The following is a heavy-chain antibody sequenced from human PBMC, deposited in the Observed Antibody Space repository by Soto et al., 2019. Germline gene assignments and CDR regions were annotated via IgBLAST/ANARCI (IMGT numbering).Heavy chain of an antibody. CDR2: ISGSGECR. CDR1: GFTFSSYS. J-gene: IGHJ1*01. Sequence: EVQLLESGGGLVRPGGSLRLSCAASGFTFSSYSMSWLRQAPGKGLEWVSVISGSGECRYYADSVQGRFTISRDNSKNMVFVQMNSLRAEDTAVYYCAKDSPSMVTTQIEGYFQHWGQGTLVTVSS. V-gene: IGHV3-23*01. CDR3: AKDSPSMVTTQIEGYFQH. D-gene: IGHD4-17*01.